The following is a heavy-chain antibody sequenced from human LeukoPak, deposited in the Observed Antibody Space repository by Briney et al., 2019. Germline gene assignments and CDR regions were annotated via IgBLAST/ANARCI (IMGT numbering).Heavy chain of an antibody. J-gene: IGHJ6*03. CDR3: ARAVGSGSFQTYYYYMDV. CDR2: IYYSGST. D-gene: IGHD3-10*01. CDR1: GGSISSSSYY. V-gene: IGHV4-39*07. Sequence: SETLSLTCTVSGGSISSSSYYWGWIRQPPGTGLEWIGSIYYSGSTYYNLSLKSRVTISVDTSKNQFSLKLSSVTAADTAVYYCARAVGSGSFQTYYYYMDVWGKGTTVTISS.